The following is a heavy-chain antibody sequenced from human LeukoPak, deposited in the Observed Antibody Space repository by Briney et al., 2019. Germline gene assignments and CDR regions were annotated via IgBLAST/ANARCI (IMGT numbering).Heavy chain of an antibody. CDR2: IYSGGST. V-gene: IGHV3-66*01. CDR3: AREHCSTINCYRALDY. CDR1: GFTFSSYA. Sequence: GGSLRLPCAASGFTFSSYAMSWVRQAPGKGLEWVSVIYSGGSTYYADSVKDRFTISRDNSRNTLYLQMNSLRAEDTAVYYCAREHCSTINCYRALDYWGQGTLVTVSS. D-gene: IGHD2-2*01. J-gene: IGHJ4*02.